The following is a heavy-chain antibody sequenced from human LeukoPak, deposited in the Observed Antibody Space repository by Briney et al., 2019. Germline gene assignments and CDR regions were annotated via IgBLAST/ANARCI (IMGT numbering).Heavy chain of an antibody. D-gene: IGHD6-19*01. J-gene: IGHJ4*02. Sequence: ASVKVSCKASGYTFTGYYLHWVRQAPGQGLEWMGWINPNSGGTNYAQKFLGRVTMTRDTSISTAYMELSRLRSDDMAVYYCARVGSGWSTSFDYWGQGTLVTVSS. CDR3: ARVGSGWSTSFDY. CDR1: GYTFTGYY. V-gene: IGHV1-2*02. CDR2: INPNSGGT.